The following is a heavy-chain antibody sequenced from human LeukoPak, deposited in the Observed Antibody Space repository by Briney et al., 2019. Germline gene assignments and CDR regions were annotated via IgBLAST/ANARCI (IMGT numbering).Heavy chain of an antibody. J-gene: IGHJ4*02. Sequence: GGSLRLSCAASGFSFSIYAMSWVRQAPGKGLEWVSAISGSGGSTYYAGSVKGRFTISRDNSKSTLYLQMNSLRAEDTAVYYCARGVPPTNIMVRGHFDYWGQGTLVTVSS. CDR1: GFSFSIYA. CDR2: ISGSGGST. V-gene: IGHV3-23*01. CDR3: ARGVPPTNIMVRGHFDY. D-gene: IGHD3-10*01.